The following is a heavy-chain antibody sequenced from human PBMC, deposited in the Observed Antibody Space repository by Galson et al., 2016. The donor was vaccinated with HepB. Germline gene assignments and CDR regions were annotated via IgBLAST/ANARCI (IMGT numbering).Heavy chain of an antibody. CDR1: GASISGHY. CDR3: ARDGRAWVGLDV. Sequence: ETLSLTCAVSGASISGHYWSWIRQPPGKGLEWIGYVHYSGTTNYNPSLKSRVSISIDTSETHFSLRLTSLTAADTAIYFCARDGRAWVGLDVWGQGTTVTVSS. D-gene: IGHD3/OR15-3a*01. CDR2: VHYSGTT. J-gene: IGHJ6*02. V-gene: IGHV4-59*11.